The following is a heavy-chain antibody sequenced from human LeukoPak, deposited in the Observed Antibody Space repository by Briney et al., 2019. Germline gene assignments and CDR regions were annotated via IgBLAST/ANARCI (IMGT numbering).Heavy chain of an antibody. D-gene: IGHD3-22*01. Sequence: PSETLSLTCTVSGGAISSYYWSWIRQPAGKGLEWVGRIYTSGSTNYNPSLKSRDTMSVDTSKNQFSLKLSSVTAADTAVYYCARESGYYYDSSSRFDPWGQGTLVTVSS. CDR3: ARESGYYYDSSSRFDP. CDR2: IYTSGST. J-gene: IGHJ5*02. CDR1: GGAISSYY. V-gene: IGHV4-4*07.